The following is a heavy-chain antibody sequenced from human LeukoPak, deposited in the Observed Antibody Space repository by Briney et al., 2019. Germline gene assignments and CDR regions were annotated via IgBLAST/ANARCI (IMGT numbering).Heavy chain of an antibody. J-gene: IGHJ4*02. CDR2: ISYHGRDI. Sequence: PGGSLRLSCAASGFTFSDHAMHWVRQAPGKGLEWVAVISYHGRDIYCADSVKGRFTISRDNSNKMLYVQMNSLRPEDTAVYYCAKSRDTSGYSAFDHWGQGTLVTVSS. D-gene: IGHD3-22*01. CDR1: GFTFSDHA. CDR3: AKSRDTSGYSAFDH. V-gene: IGHV3-30-3*02.